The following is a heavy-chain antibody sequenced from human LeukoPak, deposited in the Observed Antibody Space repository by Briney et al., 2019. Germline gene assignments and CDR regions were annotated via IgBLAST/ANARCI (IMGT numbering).Heavy chain of an antibody. V-gene: IGHV3-30*18. D-gene: IGHD7-27*01. J-gene: IGHJ4*02. CDR3: AKGISNWGNLDY. Sequence: GRSLRLSCAASGFTFSSYGMHWVRQAPGKGLEWVAVISYDGSNKYYADSVKGRFTISRDNSQNTLYLQMNSLRADDTAVYYCAKGISNWGNLDYWGQGTLVTVSS. CDR1: GFTFSSYG. CDR2: ISYDGSNK.